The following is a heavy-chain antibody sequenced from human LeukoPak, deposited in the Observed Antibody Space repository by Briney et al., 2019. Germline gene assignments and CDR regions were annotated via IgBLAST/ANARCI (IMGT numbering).Heavy chain of an antibody. D-gene: IGHD2-15*01. V-gene: IGHV3-7*01. CDR1: GFTFSSYE. J-gene: IGHJ1*01. Sequence: PGGSLRLSCAASGFTFSSYEMNWVRQAPGKGLEWVANIKQDGSEKYYVDSVKGRFTISRDNAKKSMYLQINSLRAEDTAVYFCVRNRYGYGSGGYSPEHFHHWGQGTLVTVSS. CDR2: IKQDGSEK. CDR3: VRNRYGYGSGGYSPEHFHH.